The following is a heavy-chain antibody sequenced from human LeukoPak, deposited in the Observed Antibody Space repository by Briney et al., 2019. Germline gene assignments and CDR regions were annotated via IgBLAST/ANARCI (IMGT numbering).Heavy chain of an antibody. Sequence: GRSLRLSCAASGFTFDDYAMHWVRQAPGKGLERVSGITWNSGSIGYADSVKGRFTISRDNAKNSLYLQMNSLRAEDMALYYCAKDIHRLTLSYFDYWGQGTLVTVSS. D-gene: IGHD4/OR15-4a*01. J-gene: IGHJ4*02. CDR1: GFTFDDYA. CDR3: AKDIHRLTLSYFDY. CDR2: ITWNSGSI. V-gene: IGHV3-9*03.